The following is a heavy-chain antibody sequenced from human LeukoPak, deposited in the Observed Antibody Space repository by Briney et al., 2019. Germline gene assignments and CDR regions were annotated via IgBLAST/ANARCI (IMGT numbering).Heavy chain of an antibody. CDR3: ARGSLSTVLDYYYYMDV. CDR1: GGSISSYY. Sequence: SETLSLTCTVSGGSISSYYWSWIRQPPGKGLEWSGYIYYSRSTNYNPSLKSRVTISVDTSKNQFSLKLSSVTAADTAVYYCARGSLSTVLDYYYYMDVWGKGTTVTVSS. J-gene: IGHJ6*03. V-gene: IGHV4-59*01. D-gene: IGHD3-10*01. CDR2: IYYSRST.